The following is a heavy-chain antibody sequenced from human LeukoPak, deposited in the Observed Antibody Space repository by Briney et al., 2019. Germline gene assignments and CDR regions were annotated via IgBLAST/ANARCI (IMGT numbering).Heavy chain of an antibody. J-gene: IGHJ3*02. Sequence: TGGSLRLSCAASGFTFSSYSMNWVRQAPGKGLEWVSSISSSSSYIYYADSVKGRFTISRDNAKNSLYLQMNSLRAEDTAVYYCARVLDITGTIFDAFDIWGQGTMVTVSS. CDR3: ARVLDITGTIFDAFDI. CDR2: ISSSSSYI. D-gene: IGHD1-20*01. V-gene: IGHV3-21*01. CDR1: GFTFSSYS.